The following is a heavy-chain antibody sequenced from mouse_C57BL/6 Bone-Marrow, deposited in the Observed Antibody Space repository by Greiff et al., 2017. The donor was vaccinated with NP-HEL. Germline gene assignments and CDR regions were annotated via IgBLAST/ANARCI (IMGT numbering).Heavy chain of an antibody. D-gene: IGHD1-1*01. CDR3: ARYGYFDY. CDR1: GFNIKDYY. V-gene: IGHV14-2*01. J-gene: IGHJ2*01. CDR2: IDPEDGET. Sequence: EVQLQQSGAELVKPGASVKLSCTASGFNIKDYYMHWVKQRTEQGLEWIGRIDPEDGETEYAPKFQGKATITADTSSNTAYLQLSSLTSEDTAVYYCARYGYFDYWGQGTTLTVSS.